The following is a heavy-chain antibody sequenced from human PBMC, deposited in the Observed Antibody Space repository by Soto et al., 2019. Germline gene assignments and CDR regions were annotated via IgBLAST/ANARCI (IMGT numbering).Heavy chain of an antibody. CDR3: ARVEGYYYDSSGYYYYYGMDV. CDR1: GFTFSSYA. CDR2: ISYDGSNK. Sequence: GGSLRLSCAASGFTFSSYAMHWVRQAPGKGLEWVAVISYDGSNKYYADSVKGRFTISRDNSKNTLYLQMNSLRAEDTAVYYCARVEGYYYDSSGYYYYYGMDVWGQGTTVTVSS. J-gene: IGHJ6*02. V-gene: IGHV3-30*04. D-gene: IGHD3-22*01.